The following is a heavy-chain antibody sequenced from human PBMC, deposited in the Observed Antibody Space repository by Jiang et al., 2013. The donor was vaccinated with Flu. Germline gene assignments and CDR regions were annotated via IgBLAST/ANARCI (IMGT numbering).Heavy chain of an antibody. D-gene: IGHD2-15*01. V-gene: IGHV4-61*02. J-gene: IGHJ4*02. CDR2: IYTSGST. Sequence: GLVKPSQTLSLTCTVSGGSISSGSYYWSWIRQPAGKGLEWIGRIYTSGSTNYNPSLKSRVTISVDTSKNQFSLKLSSVTAADTAVYYCARMEGGWYYFDYWGQGTLVTVSS. CDR3: ARMEGGWYYFDY. CDR1: GGSISSGSYY.